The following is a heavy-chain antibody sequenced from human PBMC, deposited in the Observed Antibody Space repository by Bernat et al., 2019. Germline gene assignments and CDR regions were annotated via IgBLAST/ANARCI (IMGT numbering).Heavy chain of an antibody. CDR2: ISGDGGST. CDR1: GFTFDDYA. V-gene: IGHV3-43*02. J-gene: IGHJ6*02. D-gene: IGHD3-10*01. CDR3: AKDLCITILRGLRSCYYGMDV. Sequence: EVHLVESGGGVVQPGGSLRLSCAASGFTFDDYAMHWVRQAPGKGLEWVSLISGDGGSTYYADSVKGRFTVSGDNSKNSLYLQMNSLRTEDTALYYCAKDLCITILRGLRSCYYGMDVWGQGTPVTVSS.